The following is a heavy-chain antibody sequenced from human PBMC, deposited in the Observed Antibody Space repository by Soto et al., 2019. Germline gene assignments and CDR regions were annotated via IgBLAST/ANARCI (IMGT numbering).Heavy chain of an antibody. Sequence: QVQLVQSGPEVKKPGASVKVSCKASGYSFTGYYIYWVRQAPGQGLEWMGWINPNNGVTTYAEKFQGRVTMTRYTSINTASMELTRLTTNDTAVYFWAKDRVGIAARRYWLDPLGQGTLVTVSS. CDR1: GYSFTGYY. J-gene: IGHJ5*02. V-gene: IGHV1-2*02. CDR2: INPNNGVT. CDR3: AKDRVGIAARRYWLDP. D-gene: IGHD6-6*01.